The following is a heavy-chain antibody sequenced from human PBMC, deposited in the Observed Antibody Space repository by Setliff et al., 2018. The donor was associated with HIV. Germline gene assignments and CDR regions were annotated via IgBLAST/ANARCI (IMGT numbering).Heavy chain of an antibody. Sequence: SETLSLTCGVSGASISNHYWSWVRQSPGKGLEWIGDIYYTGSTNYNPSLKSRIAILLDTSKNQFSLKLNSVTAADTAVYYCATLPQGYDYFDYWGHGTLVTVSS. CDR2: IYYTGST. J-gene: IGHJ4*01. CDR3: ATLPQGYDYFDY. CDR1: GASISNHY. V-gene: IGHV4-59*11. D-gene: IGHD3-3*01.